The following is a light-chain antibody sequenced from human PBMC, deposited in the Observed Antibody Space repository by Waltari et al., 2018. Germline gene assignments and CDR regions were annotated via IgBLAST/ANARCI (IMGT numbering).Light chain of an antibody. CDR3: QQYDFYSLT. CDR2: DAS. V-gene: IGKV1-5*01. CDR1: HTINNY. J-gene: IGKJ4*01. Sequence: DIQMTQSPSTLSASEGDRVTITCRASHTINNYLAWYQQKPGKAPKLVIYDASSLESGVPSRFSGSGSGTEFTLTISSLQPDDFATYYFQQYDFYSLTFGGGTRVEIK.